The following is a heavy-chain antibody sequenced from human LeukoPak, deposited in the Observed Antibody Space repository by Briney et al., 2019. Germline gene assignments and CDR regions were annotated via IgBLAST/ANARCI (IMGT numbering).Heavy chain of an antibody. Sequence: ASVKVSCKASGYTFTSYGISWVRQAPGQGLEWMGWISAYNGNTNYAQKLQGRVTMTTDTSTSTAYMELRSLRSDDTAVYYCARAGTYYDILTGYYMGDYYYYGMDVWGQGTTVTVSS. J-gene: IGHJ6*02. CDR1: GYTFTSYG. CDR2: ISAYNGNT. CDR3: ARAGTYYDILTGYYMGDYYYYGMDV. V-gene: IGHV1-18*01. D-gene: IGHD3-9*01.